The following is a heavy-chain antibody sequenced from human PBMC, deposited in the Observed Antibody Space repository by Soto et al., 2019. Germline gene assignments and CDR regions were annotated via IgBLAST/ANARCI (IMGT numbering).Heavy chain of an antibody. Sequence: GGSLRLSCSASGFTFSSYAMHWVRQAPGKGLEYVSAISSNGGSTYHADSVKGRFTISRDNSKNTLYLQMSSLRAEDTGMYYCVQDSVQQLPAEYVQHWGKGTLVTFSS. CDR3: VQDSVQQLPAEYVQH. CDR2: ISSNGGST. CDR1: GFTFSSYA. V-gene: IGHV3-64D*06. D-gene: IGHD6-13*01. J-gene: IGHJ1*01.